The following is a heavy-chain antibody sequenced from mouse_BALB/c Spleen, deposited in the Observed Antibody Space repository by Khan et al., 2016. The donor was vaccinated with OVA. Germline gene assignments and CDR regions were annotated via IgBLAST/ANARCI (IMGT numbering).Heavy chain of an antibody. Sequence: QIQLVQSGPELKKPGETVKISCTASGYTFTNYGMNWVKQAPGKGLKWMGWINTYTGQPTYPDEFKGRFAFSLETSASTAYLQINNLNNEDTATSFGARSNSYWYFDVWGAGTTVIVSS. D-gene: IGHD4-1*02. J-gene: IGHJ1*01. CDR2: INTYTGQP. CDR1: GYTFTNYG. V-gene: IGHV9-3-1*01. CDR3: ARSNSYWYFDV.